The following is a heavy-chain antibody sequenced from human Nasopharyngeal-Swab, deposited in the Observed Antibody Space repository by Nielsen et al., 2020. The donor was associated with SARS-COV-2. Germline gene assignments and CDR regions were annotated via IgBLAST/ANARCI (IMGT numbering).Heavy chain of an antibody. V-gene: IGHV4-59*01. Sequence: SETLSLTCTVSGGSISSYYWSWIRQPPGKGLEWIGYIYYSGSTNYNPPLKSRVTISVDTSKNQFSLKLSSVTAADTAVYYCARSKAAHNWFDPWGQGTLVTVSS. D-gene: IGHD6-6*01. CDR1: GGSISSYY. J-gene: IGHJ5*02. CDR3: ARSKAAHNWFDP. CDR2: IYYSGST.